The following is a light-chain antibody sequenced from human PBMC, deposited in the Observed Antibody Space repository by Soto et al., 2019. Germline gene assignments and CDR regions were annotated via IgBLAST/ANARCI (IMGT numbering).Light chain of an antibody. CDR2: EGS. CDR1: SSDVGSYNL. V-gene: IGLV2-23*03. CDR3: CSYAGSSTFGRL. Sequence: QSALTQPASVSGSPGQSITISCTGTSSDVGSYNLVSWYQQHPGKAPKLMIYEGSKRPSGVSNRFSGSKSGNTASLTISGLQAEDDADYYCCSYAGSSTFGRLFGGGTKLTVL. J-gene: IGLJ3*02.